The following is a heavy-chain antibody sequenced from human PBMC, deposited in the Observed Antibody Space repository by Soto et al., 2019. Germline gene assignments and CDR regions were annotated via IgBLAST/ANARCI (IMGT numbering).Heavy chain of an antibody. CDR2: INPSGGST. V-gene: IGHV1-46*04. J-gene: IGHJ3*02. D-gene: IGHD6-13*01. Sequence: QVQLVQSGAEVKKPGASVKVSCKASGYTFTSYYMHWLRQAPGQGLEWMGIINPSGGSTSYAQNLQGRVTMTRDTSTSTVYMELSSLRSEDTAVYYCARDQNVAAAGRVAFDIWGQGTMVTVSS. CDR1: GYTFTSYY. CDR3: ARDQNVAAAGRVAFDI.